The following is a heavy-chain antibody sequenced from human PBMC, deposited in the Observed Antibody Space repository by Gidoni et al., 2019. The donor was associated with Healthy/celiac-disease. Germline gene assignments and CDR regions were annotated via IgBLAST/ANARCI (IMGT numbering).Heavy chain of an antibody. Sequence: QVQLVESGGGVVQPGRSLRLSCAASGFTFSSYGMHWVRQAPGKGLEWVAVISYDGSNKYYADSVKGRFTISRDNSKNTLYLQMNSLRAEDTAVYYCAKDLSRWYYYGSGHDYRGQGTLVTVSS. CDR2: ISYDGSNK. CDR1: GFTFSSYG. J-gene: IGHJ4*02. V-gene: IGHV3-30*18. D-gene: IGHD3-10*01. CDR3: AKDLSRWYYYGSGHDY.